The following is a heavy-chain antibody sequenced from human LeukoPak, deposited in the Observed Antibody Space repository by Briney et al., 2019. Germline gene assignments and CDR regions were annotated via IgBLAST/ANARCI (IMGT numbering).Heavy chain of an antibody. CDR2: ISAYNGNT. CDR3: ARGDYTYYYYGMDV. D-gene: IGHD4-11*01. Sequence: GASVKVSCRASGYTFTSYGISWVRQAPGQGLEWMGWISAYNGNTNYAQKLQGRVTMTTDTSTSTAYMELRSLRSDDTAVYYCARGDYTYYYYGMDVWGQGTTVTVSS. CDR1: GYTFTSYG. J-gene: IGHJ6*02. V-gene: IGHV1-18*01.